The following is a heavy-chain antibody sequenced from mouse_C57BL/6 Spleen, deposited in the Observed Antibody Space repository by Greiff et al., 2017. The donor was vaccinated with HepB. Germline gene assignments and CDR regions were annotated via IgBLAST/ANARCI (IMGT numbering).Heavy chain of an antibody. V-gene: IGHV1-80*01. D-gene: IGHD2-4*01. CDR1: GYAFSSYW. CDR2: IYPGDGDT. J-gene: IGHJ4*01. Sequence: QVQLQQSGAELVKPGASVKISCKASGYAFSSYWMNWVKQRPGKGLEWIGQIYPGDGDTNYNGKFKGKATLTADKSSSTAYMQLSSLTSEDSAVYFCARGYYDYALYAMDYWGQGTSVTVSS. CDR3: ARGYYDYALYAMDY.